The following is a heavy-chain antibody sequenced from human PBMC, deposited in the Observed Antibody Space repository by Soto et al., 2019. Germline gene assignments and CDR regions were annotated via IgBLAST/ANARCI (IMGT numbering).Heavy chain of an antibody. V-gene: IGHV3-33*01. D-gene: IGHD3-22*01. J-gene: IGHJ1*01. CDR2: IWYDGSNK. CDR1: GFTFSSYG. CDR3: ARTLYDSSGYHHFQH. Sequence: ESGGGVVQHGRSLRLSCAASGFTFSSYGMHWVRQAPGKGLEWVAVIWYDGSNKYYAESVKGRFTISRDNSKNTLYLRMNSLRAEDTAVYYCARTLYDSSGYHHFQHWGQGTLVSVSS.